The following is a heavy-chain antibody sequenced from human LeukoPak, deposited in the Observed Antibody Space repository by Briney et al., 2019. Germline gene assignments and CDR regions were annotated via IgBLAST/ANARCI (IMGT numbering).Heavy chain of an antibody. CDR2: FDPEDGET. CDR1: GYTLTELS. V-gene: IGHV1-24*01. J-gene: IGHJ4*02. CDR3: ATDRVLDDYGDYVFDY. D-gene: IGHD4-17*01. Sequence: ASVKVSCKVSGYTLTELSMQWVRQAPGKGLEWMGGFDPEDGETIYAQKFQGRVTMTEDTSTDTAYMELSSRRSEDTAVYYWATDRVLDDYGDYVFDYWGQGTLVTVSS.